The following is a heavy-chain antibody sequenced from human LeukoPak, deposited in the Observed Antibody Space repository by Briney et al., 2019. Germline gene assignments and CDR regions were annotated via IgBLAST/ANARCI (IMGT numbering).Heavy chain of an antibody. CDR2: ISGNGGSR. CDR1: GFTFSNYA. Sequence: GGSLRLSCAASGFTFSNYAMSWVRQAPGKGLELVTAISGNGGSRYYADSVKGRFTISRDNSKNTLYLQMNSLRAEEPDVYYCGKVSHYYGSGSSVDYWGQGPLVTVSS. V-gene: IGHV3-23*01. D-gene: IGHD3-10*01. J-gene: IGHJ4*02. CDR3: GKVSHYYGSGSSVDY.